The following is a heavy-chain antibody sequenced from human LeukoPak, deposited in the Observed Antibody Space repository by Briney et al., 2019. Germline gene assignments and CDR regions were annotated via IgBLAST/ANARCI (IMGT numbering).Heavy chain of an antibody. Sequence: SGTLSLTCTVFGGSFSSYYWSWIRQPPGKGLEWIGYIYYSGRTKYNPSLKRRVTISVDTSKTHFSFKVSSVTAADTAVYYCAGKHGSGRGEWFDPGGQGTLVTVSS. D-gene: IGHD3-10*01. J-gene: IGHJ5*02. CDR3: AGKHGSGRGEWFDP. CDR1: GGSFSSYY. V-gene: IGHV4-59*01. CDR2: IYYSGRT.